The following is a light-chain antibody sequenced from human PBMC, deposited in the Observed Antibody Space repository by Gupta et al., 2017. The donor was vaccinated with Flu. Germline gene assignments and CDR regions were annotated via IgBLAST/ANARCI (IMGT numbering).Light chain of an antibody. CDR2: KAS. CDR1: QSINTW. V-gene: IGKV1-5*03. CDR3: QQYNSYPLT. Sequence: TLSASVGDRVTITCRASQSINTWLAWYLQKPGKAPKLLIYKASSLESGVPSRFSGSGSGTEFTLTISSLQPDDFATYYCQQYNSYPLTFGGGTKVEIK. J-gene: IGKJ4*01.